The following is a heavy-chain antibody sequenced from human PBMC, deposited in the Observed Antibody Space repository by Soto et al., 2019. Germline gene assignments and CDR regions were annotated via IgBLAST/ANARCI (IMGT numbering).Heavy chain of an antibody. CDR2: IIPIFATV. V-gene: IGHV1-69*12. J-gene: IGHJ2*01. CDR3: ATANLTCLQLFYFDL. D-gene: IGHD1-1*01. CDR1: GGTFSNYP. Sequence: QVQLVQSGAEVKKPGSSVKVSCKASGGTFSNYPISWVRQAPGQGLEWMGGIIPIFATVNYAQKFQGRVTITAAESTSTAYMELSSLPSDDTAVYFCATANLTCLQLFYFDLWGRGTLVTVSS.